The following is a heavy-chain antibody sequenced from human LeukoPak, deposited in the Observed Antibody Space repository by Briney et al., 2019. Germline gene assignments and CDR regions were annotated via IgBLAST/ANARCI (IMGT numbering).Heavy chain of an antibody. CDR1: GYTFTGYY. V-gene: IGHV1-2*02. D-gene: IGHD3-10*01. CDR2: INPNSGGT. Sequence: GASVKVSCKASGYTFTGYYMHWVRQAPGQGLEWMGWINPNSGGTNHAQKFQGRVTMTSDTSISTAYMELSSLRFDDTAVYYCARTAGGSGRWGDNWFDPWGQGTLVTVSS. J-gene: IGHJ5*02. CDR3: ARTAGGSGRWGDNWFDP.